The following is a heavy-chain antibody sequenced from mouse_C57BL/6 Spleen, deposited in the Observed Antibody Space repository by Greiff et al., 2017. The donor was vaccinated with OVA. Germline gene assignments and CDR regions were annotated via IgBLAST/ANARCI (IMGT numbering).Heavy chain of an antibody. CDR1: GYTFTSYW. V-gene: IGHV1-72*01. D-gene: IGHD1-1*01. Sequence: VKLQEPGAELVKPGASVKLSCKASGYTFTSYWMHWVKQRPGRGLEWIGRIDPNSGGTKYNEKFKSKATLTVDKPSSTAYMQLSSLTSEDSAVYYCARRQGTVVRGWYFDVWGTGTTVTVSS. CDR2: IDPNSGGT. CDR3: ARRQGTVVRGWYFDV. J-gene: IGHJ1*03.